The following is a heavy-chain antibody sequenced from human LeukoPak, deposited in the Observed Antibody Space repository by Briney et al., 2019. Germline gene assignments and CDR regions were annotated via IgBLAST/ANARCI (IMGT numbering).Heavy chain of an antibody. D-gene: IGHD6-6*01. CDR3: ARTPIAARQIDY. CDR2: ISYDGSNK. J-gene: IGHJ4*02. CDR1: GFTFSSYA. V-gene: IGHV3-30-3*01. Sequence: PGASLRLSCAASGFTFSSYAMNWVRQAPGKGLEWVAVISYDGSNKYYADSVKGRFTISRDNSKNTLYLQMNSLRAEDTAVYYCARTPIAARQIDYWGQGTLVTVSS.